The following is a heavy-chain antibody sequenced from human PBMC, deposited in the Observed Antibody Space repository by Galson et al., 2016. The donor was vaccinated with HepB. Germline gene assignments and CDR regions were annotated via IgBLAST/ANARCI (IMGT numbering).Heavy chain of an antibody. CDR1: GFTFSNAW. CDR3: ARPPRGGYGGNSLLRYYGMDV. J-gene: IGHJ6*02. V-gene: IGHV3-33*08. D-gene: IGHD4-23*01. Sequence: SLRLSCAASGFTFSNAWMNWVRQAPGKGLEWVAVIWYDGSNKYYADSVKGRFTISRDNSKNRLYLQMNSLRAEDTAVYYCARPPRGGYGGNSLLRYYGMDVWGQGTTVTVSS. CDR2: IWYDGSNK.